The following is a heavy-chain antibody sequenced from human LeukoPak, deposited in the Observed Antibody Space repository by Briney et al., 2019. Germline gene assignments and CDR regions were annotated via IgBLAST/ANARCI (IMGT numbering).Heavy chain of an antibody. V-gene: IGHV3-7*01. CDR1: GFTISNYW. D-gene: IGHD2-15*01. CDR3: ARLRGGSY. CDR2: IGQDGGEK. Sequence: AGGSLRLSCAASGFTISNYWMTWVRQTPGKGLEWVANIGQDGGEKYYVDSVKGRFTISRDNTKDSLYLQMNSLGAEDTALYCARLRGGSYWGRGTLVTVSS. J-gene: IGHJ4*02.